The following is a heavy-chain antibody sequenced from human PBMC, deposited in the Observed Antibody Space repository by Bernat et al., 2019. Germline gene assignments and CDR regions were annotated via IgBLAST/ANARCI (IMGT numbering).Heavy chain of an antibody. D-gene: IGHD3-10*01. J-gene: IGHJ3*02. CDR1: GGSFSGYY. V-gene: IGHV4-34*01. CDR2: INHSGST. Sequence: QVQLQQWGAGLLKPSETLSLTCAVYGGSFSGYYWSWIRQPPGNGLEWIGEINHSGSTNYNPSLKSRVTISVDTSKNHFSLKLISVTAADTAVYYCAREGAGFGEFDDAFDIWGQGTMVTVSS. CDR3: AREGAGFGEFDDAFDI.